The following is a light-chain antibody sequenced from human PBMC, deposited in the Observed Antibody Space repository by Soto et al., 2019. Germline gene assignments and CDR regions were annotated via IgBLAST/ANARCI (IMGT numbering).Light chain of an antibody. CDR2: DAS. J-gene: IGKJ2*01. CDR1: QTINIW. V-gene: IGKV1-5*01. CDR3: QQYSTYLYT. Sequence: DIQMTQSPSTLSASLGDRVTITCRASQTINIWLAWYQQKPGKAPDLLIYDASNLERGVPSRFSGSGSGTEFTLTISSLQPDDFATYYCQQYSTYLYTFGQGTKLEIK.